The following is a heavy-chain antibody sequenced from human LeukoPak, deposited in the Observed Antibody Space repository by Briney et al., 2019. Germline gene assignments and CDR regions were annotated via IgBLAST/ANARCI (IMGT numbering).Heavy chain of an antibody. J-gene: IGHJ4*02. D-gene: IGHD2-8*01. CDR3: ARARYCTNGVCYTDFDY. CDR2: ISSSSSYI. Sequence: PGGSLRLSCAASGFTFSSYGMSWVRQAPGKGLEWVSSISSSSSYIYYADSVKGRFTISRDNAKNSLYLQMNSLRAEDTAVYYCARARYCTNGVCYTDFDYWGQGTLVTVSS. CDR1: GFTFSSYG. V-gene: IGHV3-21*01.